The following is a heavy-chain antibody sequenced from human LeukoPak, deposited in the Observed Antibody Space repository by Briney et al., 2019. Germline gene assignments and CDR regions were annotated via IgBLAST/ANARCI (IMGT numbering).Heavy chain of an antibody. CDR3: ARDPAWMGLRLGELVGGALN. CDR1: EFDFSTHA. J-gene: IGHJ4*02. D-gene: IGHD3-16*01. Sequence: PGGSLRLSCAASEFDFSTHAMTWVRQAPGKGLEWVSAISISGTKTYYADSVKGRFTISRDNSKNTLYLQMNSLRAEDTAVYYCARDPAWMGLRLGELVGGALNWGQGTLVTVSS. V-gene: IGHV3-23*05. CDR2: ISISGTKT.